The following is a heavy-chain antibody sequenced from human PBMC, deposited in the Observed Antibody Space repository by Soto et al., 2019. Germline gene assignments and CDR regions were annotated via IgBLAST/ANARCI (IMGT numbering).Heavy chain of an antibody. CDR1: GYTFTGYY. Sequence: GASVKVSCKASGYTFTGYYMHWVRQAPGQGLEWMGWINPNSGGTNYAQKFQGWVTMTRDTSISTAYMELSRLRSDDTAVYYCARDLGGIYDFWSGYPSDHETRYSYYGMDVWRHGTTGTVSS. J-gene: IGHJ6*02. CDR2: INPNSGGT. D-gene: IGHD3-3*01. V-gene: IGHV1-2*04. CDR3: ARDLGGIYDFWSGYPSDHETRYSYYGMDV.